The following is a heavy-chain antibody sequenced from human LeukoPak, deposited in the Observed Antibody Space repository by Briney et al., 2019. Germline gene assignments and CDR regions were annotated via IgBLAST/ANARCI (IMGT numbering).Heavy chain of an antibody. Sequence: GGSLRLSCVASGFSFSSYSMNWVRQAPGEGLEWVSSVTGSTTTKYYADSVKGRFIISRDNAKNSLYLQMNSLRAEDTAVYFYARERQLVTDYWGPGTLVTVSS. CDR2: VTGSTTTK. CDR3: ARERQLVTDY. D-gene: IGHD6-6*01. V-gene: IGHV3-21*06. CDR1: GFSFSSYS. J-gene: IGHJ4*01.